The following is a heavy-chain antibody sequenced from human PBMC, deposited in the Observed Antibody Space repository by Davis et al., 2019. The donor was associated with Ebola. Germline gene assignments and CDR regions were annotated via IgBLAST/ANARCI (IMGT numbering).Heavy chain of an antibody. D-gene: IGHD2-2*01. CDR1: GGSISSYY. V-gene: IGHV4-59*12. J-gene: IGHJ6*03. CDR3: ARRGNGWDIVVVPAAIGYYYYMDV. Sequence: GSLRLSCTVSGGSISSYYWSWIRQPPGKELEWIGSIYYSGSTNYRPSLKSRVTISTDTSKNQFSLQLNSVTPEDTAVYYCARRGNGWDIVVVPAAIGYYYYMDVWGKGTTVTVSS. CDR2: IYYSGST.